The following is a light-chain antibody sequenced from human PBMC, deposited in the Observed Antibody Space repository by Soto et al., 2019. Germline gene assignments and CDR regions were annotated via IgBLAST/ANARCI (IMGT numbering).Light chain of an antibody. CDR3: QQTYSTPRT. J-gene: IGKJ1*01. CDR2: AAS. Sequence: DLQMTQSPSSLSASVGDRVTITCRASESFTSHLNWYQQKPGKAPKLLIYAASSLQSGVPSRFSGSGSGTDFTLTISSLQREDSATYYCQQTYSTPRTFGQGTKVEIK. CDR1: ESFTSH. V-gene: IGKV1-39*01.